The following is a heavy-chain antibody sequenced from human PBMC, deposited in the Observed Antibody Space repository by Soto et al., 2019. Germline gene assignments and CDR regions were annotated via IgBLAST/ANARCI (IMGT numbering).Heavy chain of an antibody. V-gene: IGHV1-2*04. J-gene: IGHJ4*02. D-gene: IGHD3-22*01. CDR3: ARGPPNTYYYDSSGYYYFDY. Sequence: GASEKVSCKASGYTFTGYYMHWVRQAPGQGLEWMGWINPNSGGTNYAQKFQGWVTMTRDTSISTAYMELSRLRSDDTAVYYCARGPPNTYYYDSSGYYYFDYWGQGTLVTVSS. CDR1: GYTFTGYY. CDR2: INPNSGGT.